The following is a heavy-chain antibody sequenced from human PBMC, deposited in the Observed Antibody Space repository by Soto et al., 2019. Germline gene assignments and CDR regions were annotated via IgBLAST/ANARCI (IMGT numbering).Heavy chain of an antibody. V-gene: IGHV1-69*13. D-gene: IGHD5-18*01. Sequence: GASVKVSCTASGGTFSSYAISWVRQAPGQGLEWMGGIIPIFGTANYAQKFQGRVTITADESTSTAYMELSSLRSEDTAVYYCARDLSGGYSYGYGYFDYWGQGTLVTVSS. CDR3: ARDLSGGYSYGYGYFDY. CDR2: IIPIFGTA. J-gene: IGHJ4*02. CDR1: GGTFSSYA.